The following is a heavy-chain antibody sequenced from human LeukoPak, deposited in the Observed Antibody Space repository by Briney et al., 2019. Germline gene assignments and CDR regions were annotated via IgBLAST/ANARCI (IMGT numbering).Heavy chain of an antibody. CDR1: GYTLTSYY. CDR3: ARLKYYYDSSGYWYYFDY. D-gene: IGHD3-22*01. Sequence: ASVKVSCKASGYTLTSYYMHWVRQAPGQGLEWVGKITPSGDSTRYAQKFQGRVTVARDTSTSTVYMELSSLRSEDTAVYYCARLKYYYDSSGYWYYFDYWGQGTLVTVSS. V-gene: IGHV1-46*01. CDR2: ITPSGDST. J-gene: IGHJ4*02.